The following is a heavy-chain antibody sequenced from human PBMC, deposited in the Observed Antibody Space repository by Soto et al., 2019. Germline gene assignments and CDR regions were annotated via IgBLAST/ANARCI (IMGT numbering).Heavy chain of an antibody. CDR3: ARDDANRDFWKVDSCYTQGKFDD. CDR1: GFTFSTYW. Sequence: GGSLRLSCAASGFTFSTYWMNWVRQAPGKGLEWVANIKQDGSEKYYVDSVKGRFTISRDNAKNSLYLQMNSLRAEDTAVYYCARDDANRDFWKVDSCYTQGKFDDWGQGTLVNVSS. V-gene: IGHV3-7*01. J-gene: IGHJ4*02. D-gene: IGHD2-15*01. CDR2: IKQDGSEK.